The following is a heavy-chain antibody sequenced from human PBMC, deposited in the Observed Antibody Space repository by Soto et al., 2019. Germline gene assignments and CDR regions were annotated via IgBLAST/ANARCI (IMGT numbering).Heavy chain of an antibody. CDR2: IIPIFGTA. CDR1: GGTXTSYA. Sequence: SXKVSCTASGGTXTSYAIGLVRQAPGHGLEWMGGIIPIFGTANYAQKFQGRVTITADESTSTAYMELSSLSYEETSVYYCARDGIIAVDAWFDPWGQGTLVTVS. CDR3: ARDGIIAVDAWFDP. D-gene: IGHD6-19*01. V-gene: IGHV1-69*13. J-gene: IGHJ5*02.